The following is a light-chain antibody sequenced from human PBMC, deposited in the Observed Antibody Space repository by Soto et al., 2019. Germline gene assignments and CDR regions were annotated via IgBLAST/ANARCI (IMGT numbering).Light chain of an antibody. CDR1: ETVLFSSNYKNS. J-gene: IGKJ1*01. V-gene: IGKV4-1*01. CDR2: WAS. CDR3: QQYYSSPLT. Sequence: DIVMTQSPDSLAVSLGERATINCKSSETVLFSSNYKNSVAWYQLQPGQPPRLLIYWASMRKSGVPARFSGSGSGTEFTLTISSLQAEDVAVYYCQQYYSSPLTFGQGTKVEIK.